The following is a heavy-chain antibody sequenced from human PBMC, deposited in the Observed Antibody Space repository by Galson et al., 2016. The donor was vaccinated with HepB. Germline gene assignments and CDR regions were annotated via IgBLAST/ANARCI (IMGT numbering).Heavy chain of an antibody. V-gene: IGHV1-18*04. CDR1: GYTFTEYN. CDR2: ISAYNGDT. J-gene: IGHJ4*02. Sequence: SVKVSCKASGYTFTEYNFNWVRQAPGQGFEWMGWISAYNGDTNYAQKFEDRVVMTTDTPTTTAYMELRSLTSDDTAVYYCSRNSASSGGFDYWGQGSLVTVSS. CDR3: SRNSASSGGFDY. D-gene: IGHD6-6*01.